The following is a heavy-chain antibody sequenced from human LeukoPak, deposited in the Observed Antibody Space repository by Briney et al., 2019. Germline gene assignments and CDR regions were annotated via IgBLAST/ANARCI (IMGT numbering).Heavy chain of an antibody. Sequence: ASVKVSCRASGYSFTTSYIHWVRQAPGQGLEWMGIINPSSGGSSYAQKFQGRVTMTRDTSTSTVYMELTSLRSEDTAVYYCARDRFYFGSGRNYMDVWGQGTTATVSS. J-gene: IGHJ6*02. CDR3: ARDRFYFGSGRNYMDV. D-gene: IGHD3-10*01. V-gene: IGHV1-46*01. CDR1: GYSFTTSY. CDR2: INPSSGGS.